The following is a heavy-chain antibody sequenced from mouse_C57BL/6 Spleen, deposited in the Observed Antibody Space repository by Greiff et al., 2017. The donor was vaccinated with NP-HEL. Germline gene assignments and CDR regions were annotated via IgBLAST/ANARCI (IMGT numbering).Heavy chain of an antibody. Sequence: VQLQQSGAELVKPGASVKMSCKASGYTFTSYWITWVKQRPGQGLEWIGDIYPGSGSTNYNEKFKSKATLTVDTSSSTAYMQLSSLTSEDSAVYYCARWGYYGSSYGYWGQGTTLTVSS. CDR2: IYPGSGST. CDR1: GYTFTSYW. D-gene: IGHD1-1*01. CDR3: ARWGYYGSSYGY. J-gene: IGHJ2*01. V-gene: IGHV1-55*01.